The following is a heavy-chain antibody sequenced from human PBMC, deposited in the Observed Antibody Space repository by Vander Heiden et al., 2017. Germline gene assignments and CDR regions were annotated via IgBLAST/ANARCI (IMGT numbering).Heavy chain of an antibody. Sequence: QLQLQESGPGLVKPPETLSLTCTVSGASISSTYYWGWIRQPPGKGLEWIGSIFSTGTTYYNPSLRSRLSISVDMSKNQFSLGLRSVTAADTALYYCAILIREGYNEFDYWGQGSLVTVSS. D-gene: IGHD3-16*01. J-gene: IGHJ4*02. V-gene: IGHV4-39*01. CDR3: AILIREGYNEFDY. CDR1: GASISSTYY. CDR2: IFSTGTT.